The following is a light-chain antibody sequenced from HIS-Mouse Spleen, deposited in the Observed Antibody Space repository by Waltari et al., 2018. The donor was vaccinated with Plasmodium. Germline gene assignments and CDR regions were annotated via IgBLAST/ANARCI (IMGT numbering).Light chain of an antibody. CDR1: SSDVGSYNL. V-gene: IGLV2-23*01. CDR3: CSYAGSSTWV. J-gene: IGLJ3*02. CDR2: EDS. Sequence: QSALTRPPPVSGSPGQPIPLPCTGTSSDVGSYNLFSWYQQHPRKAPQLMIYEDSTRPSGVSTRFSGCKTGNTASPPITGLQAEEEADYYCCSYAGSSTWVFGGGTKLTVL.